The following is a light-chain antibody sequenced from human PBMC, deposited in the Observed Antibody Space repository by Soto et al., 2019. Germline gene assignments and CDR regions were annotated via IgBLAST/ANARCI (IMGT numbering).Light chain of an antibody. CDR3: QQSYSALMYT. J-gene: IGKJ2*01. V-gene: IGKV1-39*01. Sequence: DIQMTHSPSSLSASVGDRVTIPCRASQTIGNFLNWYQQKPGKAPKLLIYAASTLESGVPSRFSGSGSGTDFTLTISTLQPEDFATYYCQQSYSALMYTFGQGTKLEIK. CDR2: AAS. CDR1: QTIGNF.